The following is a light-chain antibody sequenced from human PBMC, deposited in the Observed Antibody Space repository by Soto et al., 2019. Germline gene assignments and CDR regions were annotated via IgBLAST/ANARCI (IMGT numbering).Light chain of an antibody. J-gene: IGKJ4*01. CDR2: TTS. Sequence: AIQLTQSPSSLAAAVGDRVTITCQASQGISRALSWYQQKPGNAPKLLIYTTSNLLSGVPSRFSASGSDTEFTLTVSSLQPEDFATYYCQQHYNYPLTFGGGTKVEIK. CDR3: QQHYNYPLT. V-gene: IGKV1D-13*01. CDR1: QGISRA.